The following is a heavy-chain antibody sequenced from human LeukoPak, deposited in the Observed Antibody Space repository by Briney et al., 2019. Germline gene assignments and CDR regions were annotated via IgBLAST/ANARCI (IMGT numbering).Heavy chain of an antibody. Sequence: GGLRLSCLAPWFTFPSYWMHRVRPAPGEGVVWVSRINSDGSSTSYADSVKGRFTISRDNAKSTLYLQMNSLRAEDTAVYYCATQESGFDYWGQGTLVTVSS. CDR2: INSDGSST. D-gene: IGHD3-10*01. V-gene: IGHV3-74*01. CDR1: WFTFPSYW. J-gene: IGHJ4*02. CDR3: ATQESGFDY.